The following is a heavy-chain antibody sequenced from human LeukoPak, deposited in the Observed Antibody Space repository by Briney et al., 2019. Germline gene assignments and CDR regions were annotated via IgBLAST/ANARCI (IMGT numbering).Heavy chain of an antibody. CDR1: GFTFSSYS. J-gene: IGHJ4*02. CDR3: ARVYCSGGSCYIDY. Sequence: GGSLRLSCAASGFTFSSYSMNWVRQARGKGREGGSSISRSSSYIYYADSVKGRFTISRDNAKNSLYLQMNSLRAEDTAVYYCARVYCSGGSCYIDYWAREPWSPSPQ. CDR2: ISRSSSYI. V-gene: IGHV3-21*01. D-gene: IGHD2-15*01.